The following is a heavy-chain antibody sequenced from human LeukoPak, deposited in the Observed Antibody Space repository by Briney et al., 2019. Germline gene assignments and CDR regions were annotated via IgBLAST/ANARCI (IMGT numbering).Heavy chain of an antibody. D-gene: IGHD5-12*01. J-gene: IGHJ4*02. Sequence: SETLSLTCTVSGGSISSYYWSWIRQPPGKGLEWIGQIYYSGSTNYNPSLKSRVTISVDTSKNQFSLKLSSVTAADTAVCYCARLYSGYDSSDFDYWGQGTLVTVSS. CDR1: GGSISSYY. V-gene: IGHV4-59*01. CDR3: ARLYSGYDSSDFDY. CDR2: IYYSGST.